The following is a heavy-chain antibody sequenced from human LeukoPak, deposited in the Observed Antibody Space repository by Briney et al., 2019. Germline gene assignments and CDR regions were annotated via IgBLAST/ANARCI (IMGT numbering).Heavy chain of an antibody. CDR3: ARGRAYYGSGSYFF. D-gene: IGHD3-10*01. CDR1: GGTFSSYA. V-gene: IGHV1-69*04. J-gene: IGHJ4*02. Sequence: SVKVSCKASGGTFSSYAISWVRQAPGQGLEWMGRIIPILGIANYAQKFQGRVTITADKSTSTAYMELSSLRSEDTAVYYCARGRAYYGSGSYFFWGQGTLVTVSS. CDR2: IIPILGIA.